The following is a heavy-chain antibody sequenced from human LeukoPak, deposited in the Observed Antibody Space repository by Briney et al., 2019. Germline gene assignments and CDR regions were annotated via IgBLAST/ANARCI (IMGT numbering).Heavy chain of an antibody. J-gene: IGHJ4*02. V-gene: IGHV1-2*02. Sequence: ASVKVSCKASGYIFTDYYMHWVRQAPGQGLEWMGWINPNSGATNYAQKVQGRVTMTRDTSISTAYMELSRLRSDDTAVYYCARDRRGAYGDYATSYWGQGTLVTVSS. CDR2: INPNSGAT. D-gene: IGHD4-17*01. CDR1: GYIFTDYY. CDR3: ARDRRGAYGDYATSY.